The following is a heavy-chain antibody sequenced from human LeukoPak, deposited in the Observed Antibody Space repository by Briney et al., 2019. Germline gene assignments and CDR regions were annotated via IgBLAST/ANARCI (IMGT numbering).Heavy chain of an antibody. V-gene: IGHV3-64*01. CDR2: ISSNGGST. Sequence: PGGSLRLSCAASGFTFSSYAMHWVRQAPGKGLEYVSAISSNGGSTYYANSVKGRFTISRDNSKNTLYLQMGSLRAEDMALYYCARADGSGSYPYWGQGTLVTVSS. CDR1: GFTFSSYA. J-gene: IGHJ4*02. CDR3: ARADGSGSYPY. D-gene: IGHD3-10*01.